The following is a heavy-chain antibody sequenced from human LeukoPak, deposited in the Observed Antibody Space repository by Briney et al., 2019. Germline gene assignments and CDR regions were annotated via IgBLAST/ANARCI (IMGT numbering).Heavy chain of an antibody. V-gene: IGHV4-4*07. CDR1: DGSISSYY. CDR2: IYSSGST. CDR3: GRISFFGTYYFDH. J-gene: IGHJ4*02. D-gene: IGHD3-3*02. Sequence: PSETLSLTCTVSDGSISSYYWSWIRQPAGKGLEWIGRIYSSGSTNYNPSLRSRVTISVDTSKNQFSLKLSSVTAADTAVYYCGRISFFGTYYFDHWGQGTLVIVSS.